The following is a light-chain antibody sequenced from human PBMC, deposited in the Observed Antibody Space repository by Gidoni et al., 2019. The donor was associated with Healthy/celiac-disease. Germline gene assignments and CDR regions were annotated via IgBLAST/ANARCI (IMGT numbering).Light chain of an antibody. CDR2: DVS. CDR1: SSDVGGYNY. J-gene: IGLJ2*01. CDR3: CSYAGSNTNVV. V-gene: IGLV2-11*01. Sequence: QSPLTHPRSVSGSPGQPGTISCTGTSSDVGGYNYVSWYQQHPGKAPKLMIYDVSNRPSGVPDRFSGSKSGNTASLTISGLQAEDEADYYCCSYAGSNTNVVFGGGTKLTVL.